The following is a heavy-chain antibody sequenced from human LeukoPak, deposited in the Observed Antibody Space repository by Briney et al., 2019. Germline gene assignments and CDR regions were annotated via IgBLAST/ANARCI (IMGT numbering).Heavy chain of an antibody. V-gene: IGHV4-61*02. D-gene: IGHD6-13*01. CDR2: IYTSGST. CDR1: GGSISSGSYY. Sequence: PSETLSLTCTVSGGSISSGSYYWSWTRQPAGKGLEWIGRIYTSGSTNYNPSLKSRVTISVDTSKNQFSLKLSSVTAADTAVYYCARWVRALQLADYWGQGTLVTVSS. J-gene: IGHJ4*02. CDR3: ARWVRALQLADY.